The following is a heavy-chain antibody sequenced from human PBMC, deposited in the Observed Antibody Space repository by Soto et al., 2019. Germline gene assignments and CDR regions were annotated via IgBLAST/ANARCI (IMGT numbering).Heavy chain of an antibody. CDR3: ARSSHEWFGELLYSSYFDY. CDR1: GGSISSGGYY. V-gene: IGHV4-31*03. J-gene: IGHJ4*02. D-gene: IGHD3-10*01. CDR2: IYYSGST. Sequence: PSETLSLTCTVSGGSISSGGYYWSWIRQHPGKGLEWIGYIYYSGSTYYNPSLKSRVTISVDTSKNQFSLKLSSVTAADTAVYYCARSSHEWFGELLYSSYFDYWGQGTLVTVSS.